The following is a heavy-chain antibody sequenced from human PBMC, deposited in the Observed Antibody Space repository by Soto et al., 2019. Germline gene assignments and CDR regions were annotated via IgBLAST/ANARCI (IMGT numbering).Heavy chain of an antibody. CDR3: ARDNVLLWFGELLVWFDP. J-gene: IGHJ5*02. CDR1: GGSISSGGYY. D-gene: IGHD3-10*01. CDR2: IYYSGST. Sequence: SETLSLTCTVSGGSISSGGYYWSWIRQHPGKGLEWIGYIYYSGSTYYNPSLKSRVTISVDTSKNQFSLKLSSVTAADTAVYYCARDNVLLWFGELLVWFDPWGQGTLVTVSS. V-gene: IGHV4-31*03.